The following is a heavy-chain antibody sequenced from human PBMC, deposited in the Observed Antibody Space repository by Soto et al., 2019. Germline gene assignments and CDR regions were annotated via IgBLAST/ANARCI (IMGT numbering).Heavy chain of an antibody. V-gene: IGHV1-2*04. CDR1: GYTFTGYY. CDR2: INPNSGGT. CDR3: ARDPTTGNHYYYYGMDV. D-gene: IGHD1-1*01. Sequence: ASVKVSCKASGYTFTGYYMHWVRQAPGQGLEWMGWINPNSGGTNYAQKFQGWVTMTRDTSISTAYMELSRLRSDDTAVYYCARDPTTGNHYYYYGMDVWGQGTTVTVSS. J-gene: IGHJ6*02.